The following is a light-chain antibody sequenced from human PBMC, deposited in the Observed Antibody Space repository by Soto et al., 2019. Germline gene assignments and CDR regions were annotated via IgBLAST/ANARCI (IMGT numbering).Light chain of an antibody. CDR2: GAS. Sequence: EIVMTQSPATRCLSARARVSLSWKASRTVSGKLAWYHQNPGQAHSLLISGASTRASGITDRFSGSGSGTEFTLTIHRLKHEAFAVYYCQQYNSWPGTFGQGTKVDIK. J-gene: IGKJ1*01. CDR1: RTVSGK. CDR3: QQYNSWPGT. V-gene: IGKV3-15*01.